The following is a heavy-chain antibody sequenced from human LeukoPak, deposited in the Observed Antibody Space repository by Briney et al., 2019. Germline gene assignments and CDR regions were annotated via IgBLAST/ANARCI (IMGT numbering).Heavy chain of an antibody. V-gene: IGHV3-11*01. CDR3: ARDQAYYYYGMDV. Sequence: GGSLRLSCAASGFTFSDYFMSWIRQAPGKGLEWVSYISSSGSTIYYADSVKGRFTISRDNAKNSLYLQMNSLRAEDTAVYYCARDQAYYYYGMDVWGQGTTVTVSS. CDR1: GFTFSDYF. J-gene: IGHJ6*02. CDR2: ISSSGSTI.